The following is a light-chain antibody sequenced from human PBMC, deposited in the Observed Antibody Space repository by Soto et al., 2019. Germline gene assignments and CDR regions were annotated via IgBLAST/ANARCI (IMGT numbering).Light chain of an antibody. V-gene: IGKV1-39*01. CDR2: AAS. CDR1: QRITNH. CDR3: QQYNNWPPLYT. J-gene: IGKJ2*01. Sequence: DIQMTQSPSSLSASVGDRVTITCRASQRITNHLNWYQHKSGKAPNLLIYAASSLQSGVPSRFSGSGSGTDFTLTISSLQSEDFAVYYCQQYNNWPPLYTFGQGTKVDIK.